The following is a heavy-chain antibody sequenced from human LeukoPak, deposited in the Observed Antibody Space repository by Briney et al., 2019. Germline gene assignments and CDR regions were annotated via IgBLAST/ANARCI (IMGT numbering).Heavy chain of an antibody. J-gene: IGHJ4*02. D-gene: IGHD3-16*01. Sequence: SETLSLTCTVSGGSINSRTYCWAWVRQPPGKGLERIGTICYNGNTQYNPSLKSRLTISIDTSKNLFSLKLSSVTAADTAVYFCATTTYTNTWHHLDYWGQGTLVTVSS. V-gene: IGHV4-39*01. CDR2: ICYNGNT. CDR1: GGSINSRTYC. CDR3: ATTTYTNTWHHLDY.